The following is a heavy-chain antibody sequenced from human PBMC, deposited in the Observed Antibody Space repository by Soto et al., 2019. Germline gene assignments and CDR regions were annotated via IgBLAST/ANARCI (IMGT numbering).Heavy chain of an antibody. CDR2: INPNSGGT. CDR1: GYTFTGYY. V-gene: IGHV1-2*04. Sequence: ASVKVSCKASGYTFTGYYMHWVRQAPGQGLEWMGWINPNSGGTNYAQKFQGWVTMTRDNSKNTLYLQMNSLRAEDTAVYYCAREPYIAVAAFYGMDVWGQGTTVTVSS. J-gene: IGHJ6*02. D-gene: IGHD6-19*01. CDR3: AREPYIAVAAFYGMDV.